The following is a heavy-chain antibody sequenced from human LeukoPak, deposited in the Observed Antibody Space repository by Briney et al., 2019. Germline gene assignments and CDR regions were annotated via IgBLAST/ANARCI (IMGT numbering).Heavy chain of an antibody. D-gene: IGHD6-13*01. J-gene: IGHJ5*02. CDR2: INPNSGGT. Sequence: ASVKVSCKAYGYTFTGYYMHWVRQAPGQGLEWMGWINPNSGGTNYAQKFQGRVTMTRDTSISTAYMELSRLRSDDTAVYYCATDPLQEAGGTCSWGQGTLVTVSS. CDR1: GYTFTGYY. V-gene: IGHV1-2*02. CDR3: ATDPLQEAGGTCS.